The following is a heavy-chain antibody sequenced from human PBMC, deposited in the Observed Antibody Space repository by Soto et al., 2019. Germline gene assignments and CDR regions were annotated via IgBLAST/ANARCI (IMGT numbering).Heavy chain of an antibody. Sequence: SETLSLTCSVSGDSISTSLYYFFWIRQPPWRDLEWIGSLYYGGSTYYNPSLQSRVTISVDTSKNQFSLKLTSVTAADTAVYYCATLPGTPGYFRHWGQGTLVTVS. V-gene: IGHV4-39*01. CDR1: GDSISTSLYY. J-gene: IGHJ1*01. CDR2: LYYGGST. D-gene: IGHD3-10*01. CDR3: ATLPGTPGYFRH.